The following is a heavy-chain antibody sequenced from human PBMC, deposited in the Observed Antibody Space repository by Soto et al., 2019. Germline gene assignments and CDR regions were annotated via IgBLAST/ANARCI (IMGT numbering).Heavy chain of an antibody. V-gene: IGHV1-69*01. CDR1: GGMFSTFG. J-gene: IGHJ6*02. D-gene: IGHD6-13*01. Sequence: QVQLVQSGAEVKKTGSSVKVSCKASGGMFSTFGFSWVRQAPGQGPEWIGGIIPILTTPNYAERFQGRVTIVADELTTTVYMELSSLRSEGTAMYYCATAVGIAVTGEYGLDVWGQGTSVTVSS. CDR3: ATAVGIAVTGEYGLDV. CDR2: IIPILTTP.